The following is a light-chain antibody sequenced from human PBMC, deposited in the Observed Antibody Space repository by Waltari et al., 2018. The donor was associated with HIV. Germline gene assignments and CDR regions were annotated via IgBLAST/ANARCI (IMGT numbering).Light chain of an antibody. CDR1: QSVSSN. CDR2: GAS. Sequence: EIVMTQSPATLSVSPGERATLSCRASQSVSSNLAWYQQKPGQAPRLRIYGASTRATGIPARFSGSGSGTEFTLTVSSLQSEDFAVYYCQQYINWPHTFGQGTKVEIK. CDR3: QQYINWPHT. J-gene: IGKJ1*01. V-gene: IGKV3-15*01.